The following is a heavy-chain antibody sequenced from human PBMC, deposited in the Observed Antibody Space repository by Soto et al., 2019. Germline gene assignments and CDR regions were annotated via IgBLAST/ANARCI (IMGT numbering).Heavy chain of an antibody. CDR3: ANRGRSSDQAKLYSYFDY. J-gene: IGHJ4*02. Sequence: PWGCLRLSCAASGFTFSTHAMSWVRQAPGKGLEWVSTVNRDDNTFYAASVKGRFAISRDNSKNTIYLQMNSLRADDTAVYYCANRGRSSDQAKLYSYFDYWGQGIVVTVSS. D-gene: IGHD2-15*01. CDR1: GFTFSTHA. V-gene: IGHV3-23*01. CDR2: VNRDDNT.